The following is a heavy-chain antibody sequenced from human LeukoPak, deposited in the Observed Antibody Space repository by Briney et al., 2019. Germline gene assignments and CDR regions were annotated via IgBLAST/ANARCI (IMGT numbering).Heavy chain of an antibody. D-gene: IGHD3-3*01. CDR3: ARDIYDFWSAEPSDAFDI. J-gene: IGHJ3*02. CDR1: GGSFSGYY. V-gene: IGHV4-34*01. Sequence: PSETLSLTGAVYGGSFSGYYWSWIRQPPGKGLEWIGEINHSGSTNYNPSLKSRVTISVDTSKHPFSLKLSSVTAADTAVYYCARDIYDFWSAEPSDAFDIWGQGTMVTVSS. CDR2: INHSGST.